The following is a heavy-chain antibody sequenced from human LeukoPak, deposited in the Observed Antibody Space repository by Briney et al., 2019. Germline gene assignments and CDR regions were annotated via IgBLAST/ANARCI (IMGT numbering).Heavy chain of an antibody. CDR1: GGSISSYY. V-gene: IGHV4-59*01. CDR2: IYYSGST. Sequence: SETLSLTCTVSGGSISSYYWSWIRQPPGKGLEWIGYIYYSGSTNYNPSLRSRVTISVDTSKNQFSLKLSSVTAADTAVYYCARGGSAGTYYYGSGSYYLDYWGQGTLVTVSS. J-gene: IGHJ4*02. CDR3: ARGGSAGTYYYGSGSYYLDY. D-gene: IGHD3-10*01.